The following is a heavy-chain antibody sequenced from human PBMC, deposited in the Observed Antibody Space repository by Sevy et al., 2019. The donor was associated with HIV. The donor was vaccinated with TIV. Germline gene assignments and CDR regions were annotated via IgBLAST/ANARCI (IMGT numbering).Heavy chain of an antibody. V-gene: IGHV3-72*01. CDR3: ARSPSYYGANPDF. CDR2: AKNRANSYTT. D-gene: IGHD4-17*01. J-gene: IGHJ4*02. Sequence: GGSLRLSCAASGFNFNDPCMDWVRQAPGKGLEWVGHAKNRANSYTTEYAASVQGRFTISRDDSKKSMFLQMNSLKTEDTAVYFCARSPSYYGANPDFWGQGTLVTVSS. CDR1: GFNFNDPC.